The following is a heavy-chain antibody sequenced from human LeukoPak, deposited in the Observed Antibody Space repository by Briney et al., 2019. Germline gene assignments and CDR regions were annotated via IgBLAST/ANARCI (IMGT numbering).Heavy chain of an antibody. Sequence: PSQTLSLTCTVSGGSISSGGSYWSWIRQHPGKGLEWIGYIYYSGSTYYNPSLKSRVTISVDTSKNQFSLKLSSVTAADTAVYYCARDKDRYYYDSSGYSDAFDIWGQGTMVTVSS. CDR1: GGSISSGGSY. CDR3: ARDKDRYYYDSSGYSDAFDI. J-gene: IGHJ3*02. D-gene: IGHD3-22*01. CDR2: IYYSGST. V-gene: IGHV4-31*03.